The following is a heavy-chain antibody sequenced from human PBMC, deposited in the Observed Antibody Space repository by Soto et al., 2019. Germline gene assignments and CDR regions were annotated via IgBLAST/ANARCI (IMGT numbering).Heavy chain of an antibody. Sequence: SETLSLTCAVSSGYLGSSNWWSWVRPPPGKGLEWIGEIYHSGSTNYNPSLKSRVTISVDKSKNQFSLKLSSVTAADTAVYYCASLAYCSGGSCYSWAFDIWGQGTMVTVSS. J-gene: IGHJ3*02. D-gene: IGHD2-15*01. V-gene: IGHV4-4*02. CDR1: SGYLGSSNW. CDR2: IYHSGST. CDR3: ASLAYCSGGSCYSWAFDI.